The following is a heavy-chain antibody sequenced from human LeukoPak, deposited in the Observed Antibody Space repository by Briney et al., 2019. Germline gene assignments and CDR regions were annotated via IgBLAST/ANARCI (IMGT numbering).Heavy chain of an antibody. CDR1: GLTFSDYY. V-gene: IGHV3-11*01. CDR3: AKWGRTYDILTGYSY. D-gene: IGHD3-9*01. J-gene: IGHJ4*02. Sequence: GGSLRLSCAASGLTFSDYYMSWVRQAPGKGLEWVSYIGTSGSPIYYADSVKGRFTISRDNAKNSLYLQMNSLRAEDTAVYYCAKWGRTYDILTGYSYWGQGTLVTVSS. CDR2: IGTSGSPI.